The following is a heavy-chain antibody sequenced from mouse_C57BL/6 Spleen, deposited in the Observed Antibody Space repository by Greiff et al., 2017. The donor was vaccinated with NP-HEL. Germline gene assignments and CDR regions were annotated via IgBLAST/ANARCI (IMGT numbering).Heavy chain of an antibody. V-gene: IGHV7-3*01. CDR2: IRNKANGYTT. Sequence: DVKLQESGGGLVQPGGSLSLSCAASGFTFTDYYMSWVRQPPGKALEWLGFIRNKANGYTTEYSASVKGRFTISRDNSQSILYLQMNALRAEDSATYYCASGELGLDYWGQGTTLTVSS. D-gene: IGHD4-1*01. J-gene: IGHJ2*01. CDR1: GFTFTDYY. CDR3: ASGELGLDY.